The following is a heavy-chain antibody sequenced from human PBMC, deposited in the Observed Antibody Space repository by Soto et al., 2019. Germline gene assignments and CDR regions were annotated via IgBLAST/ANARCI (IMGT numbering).Heavy chain of an antibody. J-gene: IGHJ5*01. D-gene: IGHD6-19*01. V-gene: IGHV5-51*01. CDR1: GYTFTNYW. Sequence: GESLKISCQGSGYTFTNYWIGWARQMPGKGIEWMGIIYPAASDTRYSPSFHGQVIISVDRSINTAYLQWSSLKASDTAIYYCARKTTSGWYNAFTWFDPWGQGTLVTVSS. CDR2: IYPAASDT. CDR3: ARKTTSGWYNAFTWFDP.